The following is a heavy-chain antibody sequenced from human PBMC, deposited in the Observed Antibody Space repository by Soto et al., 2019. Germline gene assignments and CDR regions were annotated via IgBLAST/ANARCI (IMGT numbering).Heavy chain of an antibody. Sequence: QVHLVQSGAEVKKPGASVKVSCKESGYAFTTYGITWVRQAPGQGLEWMAWISAHNGNTNYAQKLQGRVTVTRDTSTSTAYMELRSLRSEDTAVYYCARGRYGDYWGQGALVTVSS. CDR3: ARGRYGDY. CDR2: ISAHNGNT. V-gene: IGHV1-18*01. CDR1: GYAFTTYG. J-gene: IGHJ4*02. D-gene: IGHD1-1*01.